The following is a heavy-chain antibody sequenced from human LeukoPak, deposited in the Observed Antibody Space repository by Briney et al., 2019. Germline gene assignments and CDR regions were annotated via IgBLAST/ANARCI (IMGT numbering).Heavy chain of an antibody. V-gene: IGHV5-51*01. Sequence: GESLKISCKGSGYSFTSYWIGWVRQMPGKGLEWMGIIYPGDSDTRYSPSFQGQVTISADKSISTAYLQWSSLKASDTAMYYCARQRCSSTSCLNWFDPWGQGTLVTVSS. CDR2: IYPGDSDT. CDR1: GYSFTSYW. CDR3: ARQRCSSTSCLNWFDP. D-gene: IGHD2-2*01. J-gene: IGHJ5*02.